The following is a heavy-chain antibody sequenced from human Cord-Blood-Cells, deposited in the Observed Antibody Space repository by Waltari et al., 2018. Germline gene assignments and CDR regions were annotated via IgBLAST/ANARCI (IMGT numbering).Heavy chain of an antibody. V-gene: IGHV4-34*01. J-gene: IGHJ4*02. Sequence: QVQLQQWGAGLLKPSETLSLTCAVYGGSFRGYYWLWIRQPPWKGLEGIGEINHSGSTNYNPSLKSRVTISVDTSKNQFSLKLSSVTAADTAVYYCAREYSNYFDYWGQGTLVTVSS. CDR2: INHSGST. CDR1: GGSFRGYY. D-gene: IGHD4-4*01. CDR3: AREYSNYFDY.